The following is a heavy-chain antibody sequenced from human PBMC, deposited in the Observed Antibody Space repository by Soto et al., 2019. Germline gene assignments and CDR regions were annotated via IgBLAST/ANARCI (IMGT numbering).Heavy chain of an antibody. Sequence: SETLSLTCTVSGGSISSGGYYWSWIRQHPGKGLEWIGYIYYSGSTYYNPSLKSRVTISVDTSKNQLSLKLSSVTAADTAVYYCAREATSLNYYDSSGPYWGQGTLVTVSS. CDR1: GGSISSGGYY. CDR2: IYYSGST. D-gene: IGHD3-22*01. V-gene: IGHV4-31*03. J-gene: IGHJ4*02. CDR3: AREATSLNYYDSSGPY.